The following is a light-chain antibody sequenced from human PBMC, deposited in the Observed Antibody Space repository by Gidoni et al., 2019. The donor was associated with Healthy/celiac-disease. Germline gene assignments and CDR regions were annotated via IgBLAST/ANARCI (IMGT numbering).Light chain of an antibody. CDR1: QSVFYSSNNKIY. V-gene: IGKV4-1*01. CDR2: WAS. J-gene: IGKJ3*01. Sequence: DIVMTQSPDSLAVSLGERATINCKSSQSVFYSSNNKIYLAWYQQKPGQHPKLLIYWASTRESGVPDRFSGSGSGTDFTLPISSLRAGDVAVYYCQQYYSTPTFGPGTRVDIK. CDR3: QQYYSTPT.